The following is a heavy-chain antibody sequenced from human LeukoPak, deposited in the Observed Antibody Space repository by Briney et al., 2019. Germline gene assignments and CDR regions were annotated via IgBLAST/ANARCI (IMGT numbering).Heavy chain of an antibody. CDR2: IIPIFGTA. CDR3: ARDVGSSSRMDV. V-gene: IGHV1-69*13. Sequence: ASVKVSCKASGGTFSSYAISWVRQAPGQGLEWMGGIIPIFGTANYAQKFQGRVTITADESTSTAYMELSSLRSEDTAVYYCARDVGSSSRMDVWGQGTTVTVSS. D-gene: IGHD6-6*01. J-gene: IGHJ6*02. CDR1: GGTFSSYA.